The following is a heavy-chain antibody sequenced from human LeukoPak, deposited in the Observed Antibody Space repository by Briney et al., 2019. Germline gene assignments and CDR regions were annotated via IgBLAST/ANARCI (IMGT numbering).Heavy chain of an antibody. D-gene: IGHD3-22*01. CDR3: AREGYYAFDI. J-gene: IGHJ3*02. CDR1: GFTFNNYA. V-gene: IGHV3-30*09. CDR2: IPYDGSNQ. Sequence: GGSLRLSCAASGFTFNNYAMQWVRQAPGKGLEWVAIIPYDGSNQYYADSVKGRFAISRDSSQNTLYLQMNTLRVEDTAVYFCAREGYYAFDIWGQGTMVTVSS.